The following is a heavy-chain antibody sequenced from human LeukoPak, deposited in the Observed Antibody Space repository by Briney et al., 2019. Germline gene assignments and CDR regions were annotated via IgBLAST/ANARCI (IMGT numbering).Heavy chain of an antibody. CDR3: ARGSGYDPNWFDP. CDR2: INWNGGST. J-gene: IGHJ5*02. V-gene: IGHV3-20*01. Sequence: PGGSLRLSCAASGFTYDDYGMSWVRQAPGKGLEWVSGINWNGGSTGYADSVKGRFTISRDNAKNSLYLQMNSLRAEDTALYHCARGSGYDPNWFDPWGQGTLVTVSS. D-gene: IGHD5-12*01. CDR1: GFTYDDYG.